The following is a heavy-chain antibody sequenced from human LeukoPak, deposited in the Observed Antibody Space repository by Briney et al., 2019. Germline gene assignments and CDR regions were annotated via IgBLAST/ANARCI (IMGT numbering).Heavy chain of an antibody. V-gene: IGHV1-2*02. CDR2: INPNSGGT. J-gene: IGHJ6*02. CDR3: ARGSGGRAAYYYYGMDV. Sequence: ASVKVSCKASGYTFTGYYMHWVRQAPGQGLEWMGWINPNSGGTNYAQKFQGRVTMTRDTSISTAYMELSRLRSDDTAVYYCARGSGGRAAYYYYGMDVWGQGTTVTVSS. D-gene: IGHD2-15*01. CDR1: GYTFTGYY.